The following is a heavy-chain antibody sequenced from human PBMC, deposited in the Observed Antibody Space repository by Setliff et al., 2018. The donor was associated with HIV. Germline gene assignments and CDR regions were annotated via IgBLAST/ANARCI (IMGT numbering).Heavy chain of an antibody. D-gene: IGHD5-12*01. Sequence: SETLSLTCTVSGDPISTYYWSWVRKPPGKGLEWIGYVYFSGSTSYSPSLRGRVTMSVDPSKNQFSLKLNSVTAADTAIYYCARRGWNGYTAFDCWGQGTLVTVSS. J-gene: IGHJ4*02. CDR2: VYFSGST. CDR3: ARRGWNGYTAFDC. CDR1: GDPISTYY. V-gene: IGHV4-59*01.